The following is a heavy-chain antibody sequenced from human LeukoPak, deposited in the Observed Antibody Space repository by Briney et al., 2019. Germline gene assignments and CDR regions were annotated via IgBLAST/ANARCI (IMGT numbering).Heavy chain of an antibody. J-gene: IGHJ4*02. CDR2: IYYSGST. CDR3: ARGVDPLLWFGESHIHFDY. Sequence: KSGGSLSLTCTVSGVSISSYCWSWVRQPPGKGLEWVGDIYYSGSTNYNPSLKSRVTISVDTSKNQFSLKLSSVTAADTAVYYCARGVDPLLWFGESHIHFDYWGQGTLVTVSS. V-gene: IGHV4-59*01. CDR1: GVSISSYC. D-gene: IGHD3-10*01.